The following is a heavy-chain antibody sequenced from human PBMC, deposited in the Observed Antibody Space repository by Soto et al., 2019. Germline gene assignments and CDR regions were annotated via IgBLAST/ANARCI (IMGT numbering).Heavy chain of an antibody. Sequence: GGSLRLSCAASGFTVSSNYMSWVRQAPGKGLEWVSVIYSGGSTYYADSVKGRFTISRDNSKNTLYLQMNSLRAEDTAVYYCARDTPTSGYYYGMDVWGQGTMVTVAS. D-gene: IGHD2-15*01. CDR2: IYSGGST. V-gene: IGHV3-53*01. CDR1: GFTVSSNY. CDR3: ARDTPTSGYYYGMDV. J-gene: IGHJ6*02.